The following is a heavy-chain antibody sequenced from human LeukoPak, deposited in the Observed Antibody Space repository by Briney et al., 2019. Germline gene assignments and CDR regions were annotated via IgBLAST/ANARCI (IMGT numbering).Heavy chain of an antibody. CDR1: GGSMNINNFY. CDR2: IYYTGTT. Sequence: PSETLSLTCTVSGGSMNINNFYWAWIRQPPGKGLEWIGSIYYTGTTYYNPSLKNRVTISVDTSKNQFSLRLSSVIAADTAVYYCARGQARLAWFDPWGQGTLVTVSS. CDR3: ARGQARLAWFDP. J-gene: IGHJ5*02. D-gene: IGHD6-19*01. V-gene: IGHV4-39*07.